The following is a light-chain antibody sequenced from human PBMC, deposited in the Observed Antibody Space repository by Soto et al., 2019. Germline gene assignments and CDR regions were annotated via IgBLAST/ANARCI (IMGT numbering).Light chain of an antibody. J-gene: IGLJ1*01. Sequence: QSALTQPASVSGSPGQSITIACTGTSSDIGGYNFVSWYQQHPGKAPKLLIYDVGNRPSGVSNRFSGSKSGNTASLTISVLQAEDEAHYCSTSYSSVSTYVFGTGTKVTVL. CDR2: DVG. CDR3: TSYSSVSTYV. V-gene: IGLV2-14*01. CDR1: SSDIGGYNF.